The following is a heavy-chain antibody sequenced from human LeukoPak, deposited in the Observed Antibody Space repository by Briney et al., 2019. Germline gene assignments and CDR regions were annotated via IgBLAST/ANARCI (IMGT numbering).Heavy chain of an antibody. V-gene: IGHV5-51*01. CDR3: ARRRSWEYRDHDFDY. Sequence: GESLKISCTGSGESFTDYWIGWVRQMPGKGLEWMGIIYPGDSDTRYSPSFQGQVTISADKSISTAYLQWSSLKASDTAMYYCARRRSWEYRDHDFDYWGQGALVTVSS. J-gene: IGHJ4*02. CDR1: GESFTDYW. D-gene: IGHD1-14*01. CDR2: IYPGDSDT.